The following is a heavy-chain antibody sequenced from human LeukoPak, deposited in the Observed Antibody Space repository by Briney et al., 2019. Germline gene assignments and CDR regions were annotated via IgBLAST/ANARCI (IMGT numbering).Heavy chain of an antibody. V-gene: IGHV3-48*04. D-gene: IGHD3-22*01. CDR1: GFTFSSYG. J-gene: IGHJ4*02. CDR3: ARVLHKRNYDSSTYYGY. CDR2: ISSSGDTI. Sequence: GGSLRLSCAASGFTFSSYGMSWVRQAPGKGLEWVSYISSSGDTIYYADSVKGRFTISRDNAKNSLYLQMNSLRAEDTAVYYCARVLHKRNYDSSTYYGYWGQGTLVTVSS.